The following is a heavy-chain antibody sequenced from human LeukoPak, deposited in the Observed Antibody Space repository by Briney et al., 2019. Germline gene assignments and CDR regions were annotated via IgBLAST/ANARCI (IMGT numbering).Heavy chain of an antibody. V-gene: IGHV1-69*04. Sequence: GASVKVSCKASGGTFSSYAISWVRQAPRQGLEWMGRIIPILGIANYAQKFQGRVTITADKSTSTAYMELSSLRSEDTAVYYCARVGSTLSFSVAGTLSFDYWGQGTLVTVSS. CDR1: GGTFSSYA. J-gene: IGHJ4*02. CDR2: IIPILGIA. D-gene: IGHD6-19*01. CDR3: ARVGSTLSFSVAGTLSFDY.